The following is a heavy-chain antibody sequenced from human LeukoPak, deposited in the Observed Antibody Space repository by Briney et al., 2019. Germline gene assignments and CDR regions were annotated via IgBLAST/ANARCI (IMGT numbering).Heavy chain of an antibody. CDR2: IYYSGST. Sequence: PSQTLSLTCTVSGGSISSGGYYWSWIRQHPGKGLEWIGYIYYSGSTYYNPSLKSRVTISLDTSKSQFSLKLTSVTAADTAVYYCARHLSGGTYPLDYWGQGTLVTVSS. V-gene: IGHV4-31*03. CDR3: ARHLSGGTYPLDY. CDR1: GGSISSGGYY. D-gene: IGHD1-26*01. J-gene: IGHJ4*02.